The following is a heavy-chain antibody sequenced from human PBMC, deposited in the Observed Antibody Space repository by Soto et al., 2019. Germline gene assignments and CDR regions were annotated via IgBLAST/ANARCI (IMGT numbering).Heavy chain of an antibody. J-gene: IGHJ6*02. D-gene: IGHD2-15*01. Sequence: GGSVRLSCAASGFTFSSYGMHWVRQAPGKGLEWVAVISNDGSNKYYADSVKGRFTISRDNSKNTLYLQMNSLRAEDTAVYYCAKVFTRYCSGGSCYPPGVDVWGQGTTVTSP. V-gene: IGHV3-30*18. CDR3: AKVFTRYCSGGSCYPPGVDV. CDR2: ISNDGSNK. CDR1: GFTFSSYG.